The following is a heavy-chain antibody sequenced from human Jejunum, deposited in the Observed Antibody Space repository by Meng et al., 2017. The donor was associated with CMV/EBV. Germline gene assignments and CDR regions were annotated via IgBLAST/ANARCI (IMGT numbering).Heavy chain of an antibody. CDR3: ARLSDS. D-gene: IGHD2-15*01. J-gene: IGHJ4*02. CDR2: ISGSDGST. V-gene: IGHV3-23*01. CDR1: GFTFSSHS. Sequence: LKISCAASGFTFSSHSMGWVRQAPGKGLEWVSAISGSDGSTHYADSVKGRFTISRDNSKNTLYLQMNSLRADDTAVYYCARLSDSWGQGTLVTVSS.